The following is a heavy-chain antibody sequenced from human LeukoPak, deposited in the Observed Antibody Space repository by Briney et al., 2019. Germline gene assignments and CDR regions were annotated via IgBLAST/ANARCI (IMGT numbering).Heavy chain of an antibody. V-gene: IGHV4-34*01. J-gene: IGHJ4*02. CDR1: GGSFSGYY. Sequence: SETLSLTCAVYGGSFSGYYWSWIRQPPGKGLEWIGEINHSGSTNYNPSLKSRVTISVDTSKNQFSLKLSSVTAADTAVYYCARIAVAGTNFDYWGQGTLVTVSS. D-gene: IGHD6-19*01. CDR3: ARIAVAGTNFDY. CDR2: INHSGST.